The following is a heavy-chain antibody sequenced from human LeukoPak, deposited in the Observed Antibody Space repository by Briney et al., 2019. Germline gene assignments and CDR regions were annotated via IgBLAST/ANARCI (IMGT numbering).Heavy chain of an antibody. Sequence: GGSLRLSCAASGFTFSDYYMSWIRQAPGKGLEWVSYISSSGNTKYYADSVKGRFTISRDNAKNSLYLQMNSLRAEDTAVYYCAREGYYGSGLYYYYYMDVWGKGTTVTVSS. CDR2: ISSSGNTK. CDR3: AREGYYGSGLYYYYYMDV. CDR1: GFTFSDYY. J-gene: IGHJ6*03. D-gene: IGHD3-10*01. V-gene: IGHV3-11*04.